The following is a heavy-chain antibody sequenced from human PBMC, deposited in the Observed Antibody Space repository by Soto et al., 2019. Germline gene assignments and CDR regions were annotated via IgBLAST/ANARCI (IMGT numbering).Heavy chain of an antibody. CDR3: ARGGRGYEFDY. Sequence: EVQLVESGGGLVQPGGSLRLSCAASGFTFSSYAMHWVRQATGKGLEYVSGISSNGGSTDYANSVKCRFNISRDNSKNTLYLQMGSLRAEDMAVYYCARGGRGYEFDYWGQGTLVTVSS. V-gene: IGHV3-64*01. CDR1: GFTFSSYA. D-gene: IGHD5-12*01. CDR2: ISSNGGST. J-gene: IGHJ4*02.